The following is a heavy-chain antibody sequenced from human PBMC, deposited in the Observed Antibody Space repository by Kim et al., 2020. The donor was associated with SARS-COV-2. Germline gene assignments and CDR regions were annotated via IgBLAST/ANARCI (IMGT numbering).Heavy chain of an antibody. CDR3: TGLVRPNKDGMDV. Sequence: SETLSLTCTVSGGSISSSSYYWGWIRQPPGKGLEWIGNIYYSGSTYYNPSLKSRVTISVDTSKNQFSLKLSSVTAADTAVYYCTGLVRPNKDGMDVWGQGTTVTVSS. J-gene: IGHJ6*02. D-gene: IGHD6-13*01. V-gene: IGHV4-39*01. CDR2: IYYSGST. CDR1: GGSISSSSYY.